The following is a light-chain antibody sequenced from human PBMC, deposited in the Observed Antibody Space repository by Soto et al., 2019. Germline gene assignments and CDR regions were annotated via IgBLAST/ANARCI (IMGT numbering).Light chain of an antibody. CDR3: SSYTTSATYV. V-gene: IGLV2-14*01. CDR2: DVT. CDR1: SSDIGTYNY. Sequence: QSAPTQPASVSGSPEQSIAISCTGTSSDIGTYNYVSWYQQHPGKAPKLIIYDVTNRPSGVSDRFSGSKSGNTASLTISGLQAEDEADYYCSSYTTSATYVFGTGTQLTVL. J-gene: IGLJ1*01.